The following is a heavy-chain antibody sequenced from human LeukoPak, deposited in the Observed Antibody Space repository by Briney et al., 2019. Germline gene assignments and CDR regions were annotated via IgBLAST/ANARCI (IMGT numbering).Heavy chain of an antibody. V-gene: IGHV1-2*02. D-gene: IGHD7-27*01. CDR1: GYTFTGWY. CDR3: ARDAETLINWGSADYFDY. CDR2: IKPDSGGT. Sequence: GASVKVSCKXSGYTFTGWYMHWVRQAPGQELEWMGWIKPDSGGTDYAQKFQGRVTMTRDTSISTAYMELSRLTSDDTAVYYCARDAETLINWGSADYFDYWGQGTLVTVSS. J-gene: IGHJ4*02.